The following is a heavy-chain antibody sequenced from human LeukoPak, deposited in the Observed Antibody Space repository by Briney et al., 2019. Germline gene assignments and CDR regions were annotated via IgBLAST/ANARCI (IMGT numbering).Heavy chain of an antibody. J-gene: IGHJ4*02. CDR1: GGSVSTMNW. V-gene: IGHV4-4*02. CDR2: IFHTGST. CDR3: ASRGY. D-gene: IGHD3-10*01. Sequence: PSGTLSLTCGVSGGSVSTMNWWSWVRQSPGKGLEWIGEIFHTGSTNYNPSLNSRVTISLDKSKNQFSLRLTSVTAADTAVYYCASRGYWGQGTLVTVSS.